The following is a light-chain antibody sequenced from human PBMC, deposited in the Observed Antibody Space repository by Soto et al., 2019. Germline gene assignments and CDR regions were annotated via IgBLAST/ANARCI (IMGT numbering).Light chain of an antibody. CDR1: SSDVGGYKY. Sequence: QSALTQPASVSGSPGQSITISCTGTSSDVGGYKYVSWYQQYPGKVPKLMIYEVTNRPSGVSNRFSGSKSDNTAFLTISGLQAEDEADYYCSSYRYKDTRVFGGGTKLTVL. CDR3: SSYRYKDTRV. V-gene: IGLV2-14*01. CDR2: EVT. J-gene: IGLJ3*02.